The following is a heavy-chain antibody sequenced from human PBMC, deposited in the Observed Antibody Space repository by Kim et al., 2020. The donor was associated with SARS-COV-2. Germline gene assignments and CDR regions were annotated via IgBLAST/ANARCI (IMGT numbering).Heavy chain of an antibody. V-gene: IGHV4-34*01. CDR3: ARGGHSYYYGWGSYYYRRKAFDI. D-gene: IGHD3-10*01. CDR2: SNHSGST. J-gene: IGHJ3*02. Sequence: SETLSLTCAVYGGSFSGYYCNWIRQPPGTGLEWMGESNHSGSTNSNPSLTRRVTISVDTSKNQFSLTLSSVTAADTAVYYCARGGHSYYYGWGSYYYRRKAFDIWGQGTMVTVSS. CDR1: GGSFSGYY.